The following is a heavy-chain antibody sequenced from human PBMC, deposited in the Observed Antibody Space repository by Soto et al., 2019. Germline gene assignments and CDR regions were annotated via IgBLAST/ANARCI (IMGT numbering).Heavy chain of an antibody. CDR1: GGTFGSDA. J-gene: IGHJ5*02. CDR2: IIPIFGTT. V-gene: IGHV1-69*06. CDR3: ARDRTDSGYYTNWLDP. Sequence: SVKVSCKASGGTFGSDAITWVRQAPGQGLEWVGRIIPIFGTTNYAQNLQGRVTISADKSTLTSYMELHSLTSDDTALYYCARDRTDSGYYTNWLDPWGQGTQVTSPQ. D-gene: IGHD3-22*01.